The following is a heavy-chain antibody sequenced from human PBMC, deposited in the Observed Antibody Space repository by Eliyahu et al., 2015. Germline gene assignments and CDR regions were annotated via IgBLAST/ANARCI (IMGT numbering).Heavy chain of an antibody. V-gene: IGHV1-69*01. J-gene: IGHJ4*02. CDR1: GXTFSXYA. CDR3: ARPSADNNAMSKPFDY. CDR2: VTPIFGTA. D-gene: IGHD1-14*01. Sequence: QVQLVQSGAEVKKPGSSVKVSCKASGXTFSXYAFSWVRQAPGQGLEWVGGVTPIFGTANYAQKFQGRVTITADESTSTVYMELSSLRSDXTAVYYCARPSADNNAMSKPFDYWGQGTLVTVSS.